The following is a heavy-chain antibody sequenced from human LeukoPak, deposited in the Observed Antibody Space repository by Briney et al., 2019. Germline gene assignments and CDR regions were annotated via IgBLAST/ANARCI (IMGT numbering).Heavy chain of an antibody. Sequence: GGSLRLSCAASGFTFSSYAMSWVRQAPGKGLEWVSAISGSGGSTHYADSVKGRFTISRDNSKNTLYLQMNSLRAEDTAVYYCAKDRLFGDYVSSYWGQGTLVTVSS. CDR2: ISGSGGST. V-gene: IGHV3-23*01. CDR1: GFTFSSYA. CDR3: AKDRLFGDYVSSY. D-gene: IGHD4-17*01. J-gene: IGHJ4*02.